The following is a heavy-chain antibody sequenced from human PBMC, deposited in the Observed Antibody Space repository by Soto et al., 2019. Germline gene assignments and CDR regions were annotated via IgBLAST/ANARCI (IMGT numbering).Heavy chain of an antibody. Sequence: PSETLSLTCAVYGGSFSGYYRSWIRQPPGKGLEWIGEINHSGSTNYNPSLKSRVTISVDTSKNQFSLKLSSVTAADTAVYYCARGRSFWSGYHATPYYYYGMDVWGQGTTVTVSS. J-gene: IGHJ6*02. CDR3: ARGRSFWSGYHATPYYYYGMDV. CDR2: INHSGST. D-gene: IGHD3-3*01. CDR1: GGSFSGYY. V-gene: IGHV4-34*01.